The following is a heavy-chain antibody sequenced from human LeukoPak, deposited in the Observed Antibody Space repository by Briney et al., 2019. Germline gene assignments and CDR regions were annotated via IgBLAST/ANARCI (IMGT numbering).Heavy chain of an antibody. J-gene: IGHJ4*02. V-gene: IGHV4-59*08. D-gene: IGHD6-13*01. CDR3: ARAGYSSSWYVGEYYFDY. Sequence: SETLSLTCTVSGGSISSYYWSWIRQPPGKGLEWIGYIYYSGSTIYNPSLKSRVTISVDTSKNQFSLKLSSVTAAGTAVYYCARAGYSSSWYVGEYYFDYWGQGTLVTVSS. CDR2: IYYSGST. CDR1: GGSISSYY.